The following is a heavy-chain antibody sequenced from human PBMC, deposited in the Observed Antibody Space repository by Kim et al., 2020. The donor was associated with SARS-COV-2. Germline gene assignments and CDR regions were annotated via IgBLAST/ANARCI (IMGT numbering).Heavy chain of an antibody. CDR1: GVTVSSNY. D-gene: IGHD6-13*01. J-gene: IGHJ4*02. V-gene: IGHV3-53*01. CDR3: ARVVAAALDY. Sequence: GGSLRLSCAASGVTVSSNYMSWVRQAPGKGLEWVSVIYSGGTTYYADSVKGRFTISRDNSKNMLYLQMNSLRAEDTAVYYCARVVAAALDYWGQGTLVTVSS. CDR2: IYSGGTT.